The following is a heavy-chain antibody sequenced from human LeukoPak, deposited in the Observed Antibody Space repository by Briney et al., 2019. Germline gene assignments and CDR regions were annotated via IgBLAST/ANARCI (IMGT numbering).Heavy chain of an antibody. CDR2: ISGRGGST. Sequence: VGSLRLSCAAAGFTFSRYAMSGVRQARGEGLEWFSAISGRGGSTYYADSMQGRFPISRDNSTNTLYLQMNTLTAEATALYYCAKAGGSFTVVVVAAISFDYWGQGPLVTVSS. CDR3: AKAGGSFTVVVVAAISFDY. D-gene: IGHD2-15*01. V-gene: IGHV3-23*01. J-gene: IGHJ4*02. CDR1: GFTFSRYA.